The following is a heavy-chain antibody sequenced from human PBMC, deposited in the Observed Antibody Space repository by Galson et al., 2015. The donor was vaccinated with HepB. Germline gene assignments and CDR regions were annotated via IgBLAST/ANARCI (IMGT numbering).Heavy chain of an antibody. V-gene: IGHV3-15*01. Sequence: SLRLSCAASGFTFRHAWMSWVRQAPGKGLEWVGRIKSTPDDGTVHYPALVKGRFTISRDDSKNIAYLQMMSLNIDDTAVYYCAREVHRWLQPPPFDYWGQGALVTVAS. CDR1: GFTFRHAW. J-gene: IGHJ4*02. CDR2: IKSTPDDGTV. D-gene: IGHD6-19*01. CDR3: AREVHRWLQPPPFDY.